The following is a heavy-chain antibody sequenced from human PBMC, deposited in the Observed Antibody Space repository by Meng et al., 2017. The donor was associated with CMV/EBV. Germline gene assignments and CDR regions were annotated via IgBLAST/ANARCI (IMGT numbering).Heavy chain of an antibody. Sequence: GGSLRLSCKASGGTFSSYAISWVRQAPGQGLEWMGGIIPILGIANYAQKFQGRVTITADKSTSTAYMELSSLRSEDTAVYYCAADYCGGDCYAGTKFDYWGQGTLVTVSS. CDR1: GGTFSSYA. D-gene: IGHD2-21*01. CDR3: AADYCGGDCYAGTKFDY. V-gene: IGHV1-69*10. J-gene: IGHJ4*02. CDR2: IIPILGIA.